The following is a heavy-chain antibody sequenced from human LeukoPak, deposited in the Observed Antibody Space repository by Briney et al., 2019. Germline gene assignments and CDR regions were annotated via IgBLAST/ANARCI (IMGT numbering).Heavy chain of an antibody. V-gene: IGHV1-46*01. CDR2: INPSGGST. J-gene: IGHJ4*02. CDR1: GYTFTSYY. Sequence: ASVKVSCKASGYTFTSYYMHWVRQAPGQGLEWMGIINPSGGSTSYAQKFQGRVTMTTDTSTSTAYMELRSLRSDDTAVYYCARVRGGMIDYWGQGTLVTVSS. D-gene: IGHD3-10*01. CDR3: ARVRGGMIDY.